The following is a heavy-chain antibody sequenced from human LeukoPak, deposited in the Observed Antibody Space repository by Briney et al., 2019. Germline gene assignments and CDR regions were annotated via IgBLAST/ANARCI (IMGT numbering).Heavy chain of an antibody. V-gene: IGHV3-48*01. CDR1: GFTFSSYS. CDR3: AREGSSWAYFDY. Sequence: GGSLRLSCAASGFTFSSYSMNWVRQAPGKGLEWVSYISSSGTTIYQADSVKGRFTISRDSAKNSLYLQMNSLRAEDAAVYYCAREGSSWAYFDYWGQGTLVTVSS. D-gene: IGHD6-13*01. CDR2: ISSSGTTI. J-gene: IGHJ4*02.